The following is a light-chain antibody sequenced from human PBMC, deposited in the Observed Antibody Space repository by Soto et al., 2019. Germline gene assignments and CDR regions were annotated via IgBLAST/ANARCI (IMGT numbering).Light chain of an antibody. J-gene: IGLJ2*01. Sequence: QSVLTQPASMSGSPGQSITISCTGTSTDVGGNKYVSWYQQHTGKAPKSVIYDVPKRPSGVSNSFSGSKSGNTASLTISGLQASDEADYYCYSHIDGTTVALGGGTKLTVL. CDR3: YSHIDGTTVA. V-gene: IGLV2-14*03. CDR2: DVP. CDR1: STDVGGNKY.